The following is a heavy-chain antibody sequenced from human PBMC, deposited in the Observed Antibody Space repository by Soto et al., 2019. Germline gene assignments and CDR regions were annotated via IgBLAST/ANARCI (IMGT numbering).Heavy chain of an antibody. D-gene: IGHD2-21*01. V-gene: IGHV3-7*01. Sequence: GGSLRLSCAASGFTFSNYWMSWVRQAPGKGLEWVANIKEDGSERNYVDSVKGRFTISRDNAENSLYLQMNSLRAEDTAVYYCASARHIGPWGQGTLVTVSS. CDR1: GFTFSNYW. CDR3: ASARHIGP. J-gene: IGHJ5*02. CDR2: IKEDGSER.